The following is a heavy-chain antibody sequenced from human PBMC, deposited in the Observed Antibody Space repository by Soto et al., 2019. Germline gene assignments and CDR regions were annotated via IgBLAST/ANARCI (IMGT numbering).Heavy chain of an antibody. D-gene: IGHD2-21*01. V-gene: IGHV3-7*01. Sequence: GGSLRLSCAASGFTFSNYWMSWVRQAPGKGLEWVANIKEDGSERNYVDSVKGRFTISRDNAENSLYLQMNSLRAEDTAVYYCASARHIGPWGQGTLVTVSS. CDR1: GFTFSNYW. CDR3: ASARHIGP. J-gene: IGHJ5*02. CDR2: IKEDGSER.